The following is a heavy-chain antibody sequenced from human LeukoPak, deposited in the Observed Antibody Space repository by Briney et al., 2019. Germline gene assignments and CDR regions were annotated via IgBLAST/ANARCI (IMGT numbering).Heavy chain of an antibody. CDR2: ISYNGSNK. CDR3: ARDKVATTTKMRYYYGMDV. D-gene: IGHD1/OR15-1a*01. V-gene: IGHV3-30-3*01. J-gene: IGHJ6*02. Sequence: WGSLRLSCAASGFTFSSYAMHWVRQAPGKGLTWVAVISYNGSNKYYADSVKGRFTISRDNSKNTLYLQMNSLRAEDTAVYYCARDKVATTTKMRYYYGMDVWGQGTTVTVSS. CDR1: GFTFSSYA.